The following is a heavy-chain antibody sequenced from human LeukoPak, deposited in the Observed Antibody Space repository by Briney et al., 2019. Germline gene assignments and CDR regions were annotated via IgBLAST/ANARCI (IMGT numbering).Heavy chain of an antibody. CDR3: ARPSIPRKGIAVAGFDY. J-gene: IGHJ4*02. Sequence: GESLKISCKGSGYSLTSYWIGWVRQMPGKGLEWMGIIYPGDSDTRYSPSFQGQVTISADKSISTAYLQWSSLKASDTAMYYYARPSIPRKGIAVAGFDYWGQGTLVTVSS. D-gene: IGHD6-19*01. CDR1: GYSLTSYW. V-gene: IGHV5-51*01. CDR2: IYPGDSDT.